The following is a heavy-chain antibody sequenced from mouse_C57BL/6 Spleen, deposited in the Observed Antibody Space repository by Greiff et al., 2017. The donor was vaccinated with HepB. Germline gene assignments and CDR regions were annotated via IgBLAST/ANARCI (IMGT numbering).Heavy chain of an antibody. J-gene: IGHJ2*01. CDR2: IYPSDSET. CDR3: ARTITTVVARYFDY. V-gene: IGHV1-61*01. D-gene: IGHD1-1*01. CDR1: GYTFTSYW. Sequence: QVQLQQPGAELVSPGSSVKLSCKASGYTFTSYWMDWVKQRPGQGLEWIGNIYPSDSETHYNQKFKDKATLTVDKSSSTAYMQLSSLTSEDSAVYYCARTITTVVARYFDYWGQGTTLTVSS.